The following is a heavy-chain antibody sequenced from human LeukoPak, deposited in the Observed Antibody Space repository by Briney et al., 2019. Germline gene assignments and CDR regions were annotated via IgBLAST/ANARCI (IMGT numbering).Heavy chain of an antibody. V-gene: IGHV3-23*01. CDR3: AKVGSSSWQSYYYYYMDV. D-gene: IGHD6-13*01. CDR2: ISGSGGST. J-gene: IGHJ6*03. Sequence: PGGSLRLSCAASGFTFSSYGMSWVRQAPGKGLEWVSAISGSGGSTYYADSVKGRFTISRDNSTNTLYLQMNSLRAEDTAVYYCAKVGSSSWQSYYYYYMDVWGKGTTVTISS. CDR1: GFTFSSYG.